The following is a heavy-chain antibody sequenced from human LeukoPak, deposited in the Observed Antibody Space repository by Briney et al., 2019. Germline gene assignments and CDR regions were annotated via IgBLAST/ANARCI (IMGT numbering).Heavy chain of an antibody. CDR2: IYYSGST. J-gene: IGHJ3*02. CDR1: GGSISSSSYY. Sequence: SETLALTCTVSGGSISSSSYYWGWIRQPPGKGLEWIGSIYYSGSTYYNPSLKGRVTISVDTSKNQFSLKLSSVTAADTAVYYCARPAYYYGSSGYYYAAHAFDIWGQGTMVTVSS. CDR3: ARPAYYYGSSGYYYAAHAFDI. D-gene: IGHD3-22*01. V-gene: IGHV4-39*07.